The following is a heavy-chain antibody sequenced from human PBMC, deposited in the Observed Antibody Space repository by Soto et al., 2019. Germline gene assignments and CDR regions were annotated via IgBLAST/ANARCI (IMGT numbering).Heavy chain of an antibody. CDR1: GGTFSSYA. V-gene: IGHV1-69*01. CDR3: ASVTIWVGEEPPNDYGLHV. D-gene: IGHD3-10*01. J-gene: IGHJ6*02. CDR2: IIPIFGTA. Sequence: QVQLVQSGAEVKKPGSSVKVSCKASGGTFSSYAISWVRQAPGQGLEWMGGIIPIFGTANYAQKFQGRVTITADESTSTAYMELSSLRSEDTAVYYCASVTIWVGEEPPNDYGLHVWGQGPTVTVSS.